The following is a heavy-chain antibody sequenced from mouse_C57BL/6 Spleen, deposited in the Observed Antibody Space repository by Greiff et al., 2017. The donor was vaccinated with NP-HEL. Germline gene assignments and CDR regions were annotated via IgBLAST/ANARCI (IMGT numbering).Heavy chain of an antibody. CDR2: IDPSDSYT. CDR1: GYTFTSYW. D-gene: IGHD4-1*01. V-gene: IGHV1-59*01. J-gene: IGHJ3*01. Sequence: QVHVKQSGAELVRPGTSVKLSCKASGYTFTSYWMHWVKQRPGQGLEWIGVIDPSDSYTNYNQKFKGKATLTVDTSSSTAYMQLSSLTSEDSAVYYCAGDWDGGFAYWGQGTLVTVSA. CDR3: AGDWDGGFAY.